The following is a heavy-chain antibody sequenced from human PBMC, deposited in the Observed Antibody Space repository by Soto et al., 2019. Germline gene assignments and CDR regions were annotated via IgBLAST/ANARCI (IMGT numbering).Heavy chain of an antibody. CDR2: VNPSGGHT. CDR1: GDTFTAYY. CDR3: ARGGHVVVVTAALDY. D-gene: IGHD2-21*02. J-gene: IGHJ4*02. V-gene: IGHV1-46*01. Sequence: QVQLMQSGAEVKKPGASVKVSCKASGDTFTAYYIHWVRQAPGQGLEWMGTVNPSGGHTTYAQHFLGRVTMTRATATSTLSMELTSLTSEDTAVYYCARGGHVVVVTAALDYWGQGTLVTVSS.